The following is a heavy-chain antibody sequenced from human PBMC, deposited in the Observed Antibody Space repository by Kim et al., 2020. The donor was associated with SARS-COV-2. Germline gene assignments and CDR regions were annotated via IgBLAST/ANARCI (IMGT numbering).Heavy chain of an antibody. J-gene: IGHJ4*02. V-gene: IGHV3-66*02. CDR1: GFTVSSNY. D-gene: IGHD4-17*01. CDR2: IYSGGST. CDR3: ASEAYGDQEDY. Sequence: GGSLRLSCAASGFTVSSNYMSWVRQAPGKGLEWVSVIYSGGSTYYADSVKGRFTISRDNSKNTLYLQMNSLRAEDTAVYYCASEAYGDQEDYWGQGTLVTVSS.